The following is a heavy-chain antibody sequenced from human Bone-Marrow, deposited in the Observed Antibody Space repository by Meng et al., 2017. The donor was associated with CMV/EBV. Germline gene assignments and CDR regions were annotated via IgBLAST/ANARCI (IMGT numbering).Heavy chain of an antibody. Sequence: GESLKISCAASGFTFSSYSMNWVRQAPGKGLEWVSYISSSSSTIYYADSVKGRFTISRDNAKNSLFLQMNSLRAEDTAVYYCARSRYNWNDEADAFDIWGQGTMVTVSS. CDR2: ISSSSSTI. V-gene: IGHV3-48*04. J-gene: IGHJ3*02. CDR3: ARSRYNWNDEADAFDI. CDR1: GFTFSSYS. D-gene: IGHD1-1*01.